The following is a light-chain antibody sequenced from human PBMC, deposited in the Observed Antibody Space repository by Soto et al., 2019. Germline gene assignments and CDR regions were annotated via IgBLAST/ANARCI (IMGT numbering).Light chain of an antibody. CDR2: GAS. CDR3: QQYGSSPRT. V-gene: IGKV3-20*01. J-gene: IGKJ1*01. CDR1: QSIRSNY. Sequence: ELVLTQSPGTLSLSPGERATLSCRASQSIRSNYVAWYQQKPGQGPRLPIYGASSRATGIPDRFRGSGSGTDFTLIISRLEPEDFAMYYCQQYGSSPRTFGQGTKVDIK.